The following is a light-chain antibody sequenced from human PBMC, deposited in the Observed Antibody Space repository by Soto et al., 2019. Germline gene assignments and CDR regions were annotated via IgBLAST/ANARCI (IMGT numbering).Light chain of an antibody. Sequence: EIVLTQSPGTLSLSPGERVTLSCRASQSVSRNYLAWYQQKPGQAPRLLIYSASSRATGIPDRFSGSGSGTDFTLTINRLEPEDFAVYYCQQYGGSPRVTFGGGTKVEIK. CDR3: QQYGGSPRVT. V-gene: IGKV3-20*01. CDR1: QSVSRNY. J-gene: IGKJ4*01. CDR2: SAS.